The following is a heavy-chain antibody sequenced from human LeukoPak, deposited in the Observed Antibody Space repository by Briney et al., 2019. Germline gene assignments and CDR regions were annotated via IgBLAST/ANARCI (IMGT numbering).Heavy chain of an antibody. J-gene: IGHJ1*01. CDR2: INHSGST. CDR1: GGSFSGYY. D-gene: IGHD6-19*01. Sequence: SETLSLTCGVYGGSFSGYYWSWIRQPPGKGLEWIGEINHSGSTNYNPSLKSRVTISVDTSKNQFSLKLSSVTAADTAVYYCARRGSSGWGKYFQHWGQGTLVTVSS. CDR3: ARRGSSGWGKYFQH. V-gene: IGHV4-34*01.